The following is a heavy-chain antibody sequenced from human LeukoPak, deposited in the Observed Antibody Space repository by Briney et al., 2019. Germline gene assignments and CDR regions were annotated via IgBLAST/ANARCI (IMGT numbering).Heavy chain of an antibody. CDR2: ISGSGGST. CDR3: AKGGGNTRYYDILTGYDAFDI. Sequence: GGSLRLSCAASGFTFSSYAMSWVRQAPGKGLEWVSAISGSGGSTYYADSVKGRFTISRDNSKNTLYLQMNSLRAEDTVVYYCAKGGGNTRYYDILTGYDAFDIWGQGTMVTVSS. V-gene: IGHV3-23*01. CDR1: GFTFSSYA. J-gene: IGHJ3*02. D-gene: IGHD3-9*01.